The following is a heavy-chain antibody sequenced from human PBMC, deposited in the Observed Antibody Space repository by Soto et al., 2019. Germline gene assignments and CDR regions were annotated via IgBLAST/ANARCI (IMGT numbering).Heavy chain of an antibody. V-gene: IGHV1-3*01. Sequence: QVQLVQSGAEVKKPGASVKVSCKASGYTFTSYAMHWVRQAPGQRLEWMGWINAGNGNTKYSQKFQGRVTITRDTSASTAYMELSSLRSEDTAVYYCARDLGSNYDYWYFDLWGRGTLVTVSS. CDR2: INAGNGNT. CDR3: ARDLGSNYDYWYFDL. J-gene: IGHJ2*01. D-gene: IGHD4-4*01. CDR1: GYTFTSYA.